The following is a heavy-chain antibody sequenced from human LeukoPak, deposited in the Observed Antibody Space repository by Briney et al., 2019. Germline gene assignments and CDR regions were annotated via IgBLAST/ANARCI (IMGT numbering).Heavy chain of an antibody. V-gene: IGHV1-2*02. CDR3: ARDYYDSSGFGAFDI. Sequence: ASVKVSCRASGYTFTAYYMHWVRQAPGQGLEWMGWINPNSGGTNYAQKFQGRVTMTRDTSISTAYMELSRLRSDDTAVYYCARDYYDSSGFGAFDIWGQGTMVTVSS. J-gene: IGHJ3*02. CDR1: GYTFTAYY. CDR2: INPNSGGT. D-gene: IGHD3-22*01.